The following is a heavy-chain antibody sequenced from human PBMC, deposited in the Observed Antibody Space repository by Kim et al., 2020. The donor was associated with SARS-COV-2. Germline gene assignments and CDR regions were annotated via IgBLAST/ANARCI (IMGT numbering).Heavy chain of an antibody. J-gene: IGHJ5*02. CDR3: SRRVCVSKGCHPNLLDP. CDR1: GVSVTSDY. D-gene: IGHD2-15*01. V-gene: IGHV4-59*08. CDR2: FFSGGSS. Sequence: SETLSLTCAVSGVSVTSDYWSWIRQSPGKGLQWVGYFFSGGSSSYNPSLQSRVTMSVDTSKNQFSLTLTSVTAADTAAYSCSRRVCVSKGCHPNLLDPWG.